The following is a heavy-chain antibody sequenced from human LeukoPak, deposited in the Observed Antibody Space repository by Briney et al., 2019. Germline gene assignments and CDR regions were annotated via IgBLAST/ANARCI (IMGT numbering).Heavy chain of an antibody. CDR3: ARVPIVVVPAAVYYYYGMDV. CDR1: GGSISSYY. J-gene: IGHJ6*02. D-gene: IGHD2-2*01. Sequence: SETLSLTCTVSGGSISSYYWSWIRQPPEKGLEWIGYIYYSGSTNYNPSLKSRVTISVDTSKNQFSLKLSSVTAADTAVYYCARVPIVVVPAAVYYYYGMDVWGQGTTVTVSS. V-gene: IGHV4-59*08. CDR2: IYYSGST.